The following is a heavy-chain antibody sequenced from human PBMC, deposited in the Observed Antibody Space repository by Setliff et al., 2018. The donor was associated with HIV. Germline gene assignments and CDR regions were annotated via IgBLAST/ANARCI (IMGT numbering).Heavy chain of an antibody. CDR2: ISTSGSTI. CDR1: GFTFSIYN. CDR3: AREKFENGDYEFVSTFDS. J-gene: IGHJ4*02. V-gene: IGHV3-48*02. Sequence: GGSLRLSCEASGFTFSIYNMNWVRQAPGKGLEWVSYISTSGSTIYYADSVKGRFTISRDNGKKSLYLQMDSLRDEDTAVYYCAREKFENGDYEFVSTFDSWGQGTLVTVSS. D-gene: IGHD4-17*01.